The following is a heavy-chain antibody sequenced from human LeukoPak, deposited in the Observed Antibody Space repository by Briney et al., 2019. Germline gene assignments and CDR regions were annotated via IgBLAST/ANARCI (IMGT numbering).Heavy chain of an antibody. J-gene: IGHJ4*02. D-gene: IGHD5-18*01. V-gene: IGHV1-69*05. CDR3: ARIGYSYGYSDY. Sequence: ASVKVSCKASGGTFSSYAISWVRQAPGQGLEWMGRIIPIFGTANYAQKFQGRVTITTDESTSTAYMELSSLRSEDTAVYYCARIGYSYGYSDYWGQGTLVTVSS. CDR1: GGTFSSYA. CDR2: IIPIFGTA.